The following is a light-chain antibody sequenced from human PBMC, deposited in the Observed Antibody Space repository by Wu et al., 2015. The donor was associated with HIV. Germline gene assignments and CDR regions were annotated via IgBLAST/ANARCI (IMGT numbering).Light chain of an antibody. J-gene: IGKJ4*01. CDR1: QSISSY. V-gene: IGKV1-39*01. CDR2: AAS. Sequence: DIQMTQSPSSLSASVGDRVIITCRTSQSISSYLNWYQQKPGEAPNLLIYAASRLQSGVPSRFSGSGSGTDFTLVISSLQPEDFATYYCQQSYSAPAVTFGGGTKVEIK. CDR3: QQSYSAPAVT.